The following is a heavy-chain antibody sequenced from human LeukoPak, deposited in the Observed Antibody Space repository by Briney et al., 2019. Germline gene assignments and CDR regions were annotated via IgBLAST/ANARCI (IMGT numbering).Heavy chain of an antibody. D-gene: IGHD2/OR15-2a*01. CDR3: AREGPRGNSQFDY. V-gene: IGHV3-33*01. Sequence: GGSLRLSCAASGFTFSSYGMHWVRQAPGKGLEWVALIWYDGSNKYYIDSVKGRLTISRDNSKNTLYLQMNSLRAEDTAIYYCAREGPRGNSQFDYWGQGTLVTVSS. CDR1: GFTFSSYG. J-gene: IGHJ4*02. CDR2: IWYDGSNK.